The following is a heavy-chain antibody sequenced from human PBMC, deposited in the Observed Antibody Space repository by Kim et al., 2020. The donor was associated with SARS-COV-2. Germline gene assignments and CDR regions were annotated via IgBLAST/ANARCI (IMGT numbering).Heavy chain of an antibody. V-gene: IGHV4-38-2*02. CDR2: IYHSGST. CDR3: ARDKEWVLAAAGNPFDY. D-gene: IGHD6-13*01. CDR1: GYSISRGYY. J-gene: IGHJ4*02. Sequence: SETLSLTCTVSGYSISRGYYWGWIRQPPGKGLEWIGSIYHSGSTYYNPSLKSRVTISVDTSKNQFSLKLSSVTAADTAVYYCARDKEWVLAAAGNPFDYWGQGTLVTVSS.